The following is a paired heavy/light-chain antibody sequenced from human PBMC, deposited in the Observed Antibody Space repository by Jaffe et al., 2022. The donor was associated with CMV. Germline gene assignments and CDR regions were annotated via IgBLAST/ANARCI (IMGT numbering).Light chain of an antibody. CDR2: EVT. Sequence: QSALTQPPSASGSPGQSVTISCTGTSSDVGAYNFVSWYQQHPGRAPKLIIYEVTKRPSGVPDRFSGSKSGNAASLTVSGLQAEDEADYYCNSYAGSNKVVFGGGTKLAVL. V-gene: IGLV2-8*01. CDR3: NSYAGSNKVV. J-gene: IGLJ3*02. CDR1: SSDVGAYNF.
Heavy chain of an antibody. CDR2: IASDSRYV. CDR1: GVTLSRYS. CDR3: ATEWFGASDY. Sequence: EVQLVESGGGLVKPGGSLRLSCAGSGVTLSRYSMYWVRRAPGKGMEWVSSIASDSRYVSYADSVKGRFTISRDDAKNSLYLQMNTLRAEDTAVYSCATEWFGASDYWGQGTRVTVSS. J-gene: IGHJ4*02. D-gene: IGHD3-10*01. V-gene: IGHV3-21*01.